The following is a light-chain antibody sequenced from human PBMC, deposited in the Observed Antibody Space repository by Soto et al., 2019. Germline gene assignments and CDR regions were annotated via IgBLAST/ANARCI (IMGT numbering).Light chain of an antibody. V-gene: IGKV3D-20*02. Sequence: EIVLTQSPGTLSLSPGERATLYCRASQSVSSSYLAWYQQKPGQAPRLLIYDASNRATGVPSRFSGSASGTDFTLTISSLEPEDFAVYYCQQRGSWPLTFGGGTKVDIK. CDR2: DAS. J-gene: IGKJ4*01. CDR1: QSVSSSY. CDR3: QQRGSWPLT.